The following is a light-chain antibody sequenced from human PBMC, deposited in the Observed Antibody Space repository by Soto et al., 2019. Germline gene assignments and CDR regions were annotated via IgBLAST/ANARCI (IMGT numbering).Light chain of an antibody. Sequence: EIVLTQSPATLSLPPGERATLSCRASQSISSYLAWYQLKPGQAPRLLIYDASSSATGVPTRFSGIGSGTDFTLTISSLEPEDFAVYYCQQRSNWPWTFGQGTKVEIK. CDR3: QQRSNWPWT. V-gene: IGKV3-11*01. CDR2: DAS. CDR1: QSISSY. J-gene: IGKJ1*01.